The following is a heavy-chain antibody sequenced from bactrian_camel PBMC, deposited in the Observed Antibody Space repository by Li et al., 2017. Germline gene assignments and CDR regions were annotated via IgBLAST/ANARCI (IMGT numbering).Heavy chain of an antibody. CDR3: VRHKYADLDWFRLRVSSVSD. V-gene: IGHV3S54*01. J-gene: IGHJ4*01. CDR2: IYVAGEDKS. CDR1: GDTASVRS. Sequence: VQLVESGGGSVQAGVSLRLSCTASGDTASVRSMGWFRQAPGKEREAVAGIYVAGEDKSYVGYSVKGRFSISRDNANNTLSLHMSSLKPEDTAMYYCVRHKYADLDWFRLRVSSVSDWGQGTQVTVS. D-gene: IGHD1*01.